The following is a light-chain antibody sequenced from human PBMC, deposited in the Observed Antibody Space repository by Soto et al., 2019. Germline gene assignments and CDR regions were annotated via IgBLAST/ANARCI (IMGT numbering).Light chain of an antibody. V-gene: IGKV3-15*01. CDR1: QSVNSN. CDR2: GAS. Sequence: IVMTQSPATPSVSPGERATLSCRASQSVNSNLAWYQQKPGQAPRLLIYGASSRATGIPARFSGSGSGTEFTLTISGLEPADLGVYYCQQRHNWPITFGQGTRLE. CDR3: QQRHNWPIT. J-gene: IGKJ5*01.